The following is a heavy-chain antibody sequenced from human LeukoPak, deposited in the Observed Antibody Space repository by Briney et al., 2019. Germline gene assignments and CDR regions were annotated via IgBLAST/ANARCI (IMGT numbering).Heavy chain of an antibody. V-gene: IGHV1-69*13. CDR1: GGTFSSYA. CDR3: ASSGYYYPIYYYYGMDV. D-gene: IGHD3-22*01. J-gene: IGHJ6*02. Sequence: SVKVSCKASGGTFSSYAISWVRQAPGQGLEWMGGIIPIFGTANYAQKFQGRVTITADESTSTAYMELSSLRSEDTAVYYCASSGYYYPIYYYYGMDVWGQGTTVTVSS. CDR2: IIPIFGTA.